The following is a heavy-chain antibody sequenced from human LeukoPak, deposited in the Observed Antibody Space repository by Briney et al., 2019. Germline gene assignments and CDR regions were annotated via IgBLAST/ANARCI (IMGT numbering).Heavy chain of an antibody. V-gene: IGHV3-15*01. CDR2: IKGKTDGGTT. CDR3: STDPYSSKWYYFDY. J-gene: IGHJ4*02. Sequence: GGSLRLSCAASGFTFNNAWMSWVRQAPGKGLEWVGRIKGKTDGGTTDYAAPVEGRFTISRDDSKKTLYLQMNSLKTEDTAVYYCSTDPYSSKWYYFDYWGQGTLVTVSS. CDR1: GFTFNNAW. D-gene: IGHD6-13*01.